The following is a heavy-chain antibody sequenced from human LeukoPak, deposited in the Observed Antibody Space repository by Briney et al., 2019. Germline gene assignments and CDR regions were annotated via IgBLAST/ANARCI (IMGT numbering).Heavy chain of an antibody. D-gene: IGHD2-15*01. J-gene: IGHJ4*02. V-gene: IGHV3-7*01. Sequence: HPWGSLRLSCAASGFTFSSYWMSWVRQAPGKGLEWVANIKQDGSEKYYVDSVKGRFTISRDNAKNSLYLQMNSLRAEDTAVYYCARDSYFSEYSEKGPVDYWGQGTLVTVSS. CDR1: GFTFSSYW. CDR3: ARDSYFSEYSEKGPVDY. CDR2: IKQDGSEK.